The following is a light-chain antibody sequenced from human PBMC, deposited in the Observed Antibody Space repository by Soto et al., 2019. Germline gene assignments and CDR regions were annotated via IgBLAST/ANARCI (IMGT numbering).Light chain of an antibody. CDR3: MQSTQRPPT. CDR1: QSLLHITGETF. Sequence: DVVMAPPNLSLSVSPGQPASISFNSSQSLLHITGETFLFWYLQKPGQSPQLLIYEVSTRVSGVPDRFSGSGSGTDFTLEISRVETDDVGIYYCMQSTQRPPTFGQGTRLEIK. V-gene: IGKV2D-29*02. J-gene: IGKJ5*01. CDR2: EVS.